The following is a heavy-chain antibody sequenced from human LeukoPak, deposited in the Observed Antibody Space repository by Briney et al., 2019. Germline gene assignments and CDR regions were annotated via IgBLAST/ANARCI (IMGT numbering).Heavy chain of an antibody. D-gene: IGHD3-16*02. CDR1: GYTFTGYY. V-gene: IGHV1-2*02. CDR3: ARDSNDYVWGSYRYTGYYYYIDV. Sequence: ASLKVSCKASGYTFTGYYMHWVRQAPGQGLEWIGWIIPDSGGTNYAQKLPGRVTMTRDTSISTAYMELSRLRSDDTAVYYCARDSNDYVWGSYRYTGYYYYIDVWGKGTTVTISS. CDR2: IIPDSGGT. J-gene: IGHJ6*03.